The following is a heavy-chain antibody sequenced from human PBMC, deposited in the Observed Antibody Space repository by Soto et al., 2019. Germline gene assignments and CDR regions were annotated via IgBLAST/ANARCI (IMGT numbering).Heavy chain of an antibody. CDR2: ISAYNGNT. V-gene: IGHV1-18*03. J-gene: IGHJ6*02. Sequence: ASVKVSCKASGYTFTSYGISWLRQAPGQGLEWMGWISAYNGNTNYAQKLQGRVTMTTDTSTSTAYMELKSLRSDDMAVYYCASDGFDNYDFWSGHRPTSPYYYGMDVWGQGTTVTVSS. D-gene: IGHD3-3*01. CDR3: ASDGFDNYDFWSGHRPTSPYYYGMDV. CDR1: GYTFTSYG.